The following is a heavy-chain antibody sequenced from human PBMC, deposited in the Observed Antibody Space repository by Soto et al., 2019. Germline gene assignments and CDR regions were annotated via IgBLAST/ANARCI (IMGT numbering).Heavy chain of an antibody. CDR1: GYTFTSYA. CDR3: ARGLRISPTRGFDP. V-gene: IGHV7-4-1*01. Sequence: QVQLVQSGSELKKPGASVKVSCKDSGYTFTSYAMNWVRQAPGQGLEWMGWINTNTGNPTYAQGFTGRFVFSLDTSVSTAYLQICRLKAEDTGVYYCARGLRISPTRGFDPWGQGTLVTVSS. J-gene: IGHJ5*02. CDR2: INTNTGNP.